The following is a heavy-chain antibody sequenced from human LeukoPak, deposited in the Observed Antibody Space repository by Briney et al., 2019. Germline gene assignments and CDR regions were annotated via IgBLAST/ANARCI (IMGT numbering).Heavy chain of an antibody. CDR1: GFTFSGSA. CDR3: TRHSSSYSFDY. D-gene: IGHD6-6*01. Sequence: GGSLRLSCAASGFTFSGSAMHWVRQASGKGLEGVGRIRSKANSYATAYAASVKGRFTISRNDSKNTAYRQMNSLKTEDTAVYYCTRHSSSYSFDYWGQGTLVTVSS. V-gene: IGHV3-73*01. J-gene: IGHJ4*02. CDR2: IRSKANSYAT.